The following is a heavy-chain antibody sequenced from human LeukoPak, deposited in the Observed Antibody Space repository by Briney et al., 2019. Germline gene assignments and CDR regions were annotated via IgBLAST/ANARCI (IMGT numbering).Heavy chain of an antibody. CDR2: ISYSGST. CDR3: ARVGVSTISFSYFDY. CDR1: GYSLSSGYY. Sequence: SETLSLTCTVSGYSLSSGYYWGWIRQPPGKGLEWIGSISYSGSTYYNPSLKSRVTISVDTSKNQFSLKLSSVTAADTAVYYCARVGVSTISFSYFDYWGQGTLVTVSS. V-gene: IGHV4-38-2*02. D-gene: IGHD5/OR15-5a*01. J-gene: IGHJ4*02.